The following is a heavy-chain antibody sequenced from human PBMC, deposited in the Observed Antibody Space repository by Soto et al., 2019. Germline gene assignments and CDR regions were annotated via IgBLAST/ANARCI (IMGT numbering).Heavy chain of an antibody. V-gene: IGHV3-30*18. CDR3: AKDRERYCSSTSCCYFDY. CDR2: ISYDGSNK. J-gene: IGHJ4*02. Sequence: QVQLVKSGGGVVQPGRSLRLSCAASGFTFSSYGMHWVRQAPGKGLEWVAVISYDGSNKYYADSVKGRFTISRDNSKNTLYLQMNSLRAEDTAVYYCAKDRERYCSSTSCCYFDYWGQGTLVTVSS. CDR1: GFTFSSYG. D-gene: IGHD2-2*01.